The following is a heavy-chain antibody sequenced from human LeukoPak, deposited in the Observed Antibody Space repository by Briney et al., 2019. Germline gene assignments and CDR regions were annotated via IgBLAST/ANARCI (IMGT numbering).Heavy chain of an antibody. CDR1: GYRFSSSG. CDR3: ARDQYDSVWGSYRPYFDY. Sequence: ASVSVSCKASGYRFSSSGITWVRQAPGQGLEWMGSISPYNGNTKYAENLQGRVIMTTDTSTRTAYMELRSLRSDDTAVFYCARDQYDSVWGSYRPYFDYWGQGTLVTVSS. D-gene: IGHD3-16*02. V-gene: IGHV1-18*01. J-gene: IGHJ4*02. CDR2: ISPYNGNT.